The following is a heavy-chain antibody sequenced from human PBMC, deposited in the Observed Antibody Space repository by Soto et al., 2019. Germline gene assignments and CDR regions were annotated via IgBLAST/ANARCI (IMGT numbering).Heavy chain of an antibody. CDR2: ISGGGDYT. CDR1: GFSFSSYA. CDR3: AKDVVLLIKSGGRQFDY. J-gene: IGHJ4*02. D-gene: IGHD2-21*01. V-gene: IGHV3-23*01. Sequence: EVQLLESGGGLVQPGGSLRLSCAASGFSFSSYAMSWVRQVPGEGLEWVSAISGGGDYTYYADSVKGRFSISRDNSRSTLYLQINSLRAEDTAVYYCAKDVVLLIKSGGRQFDYWGQGVLVTVSS.